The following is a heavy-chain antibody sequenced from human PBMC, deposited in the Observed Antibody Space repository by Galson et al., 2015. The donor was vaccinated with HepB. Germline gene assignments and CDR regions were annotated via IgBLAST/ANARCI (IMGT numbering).Heavy chain of an antibody. J-gene: IGHJ4*02. D-gene: IGHD2-15*01. CDR2: ITTGGNSL. V-gene: IGHV3-48*02. CDR3: ARSPWSPLYFDH. Sequence: SLRLSCAGSGYTFSSYTMSWVRQAPGKGLEWISYITTGGNSLFYLDSVKDRFTISRDNANSSLYLQMNSLRDKDTAVYFCARSPWSPLYFDHWGQGTLVAGSS. CDR1: GYTFSSYT.